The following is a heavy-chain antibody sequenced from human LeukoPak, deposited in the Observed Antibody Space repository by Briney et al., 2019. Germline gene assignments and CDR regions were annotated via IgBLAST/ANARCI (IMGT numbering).Heavy chain of an antibody. CDR3: ARHTSYGGNSAFGY. Sequence: SETLSLTCTVSGGSISSGGYYWSWIRQHPGKGLEWIGYIYYSGSTYYNPSLKSRVTISVDTSRNHFSLILRSVTAADTAVYYCARHTSYGGNSAFGYWGQGALVTVSA. D-gene: IGHD4-17*01. J-gene: IGHJ4*02. V-gene: IGHV4-31*03. CDR2: IYYSGST. CDR1: GGSISSGGYY.